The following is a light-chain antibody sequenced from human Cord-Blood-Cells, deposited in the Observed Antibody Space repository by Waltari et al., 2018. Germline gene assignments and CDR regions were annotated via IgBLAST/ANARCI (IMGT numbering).Light chain of an antibody. J-gene: IGLJ3*02. CDR3: SSYAGSNTWV. V-gene: IGLV2-14*01. CDR1: SSDVGGYNY. Sequence: QSALTQPASVSGSPGQSITISCTGTSSDVGGYNYVSWYQQHPGKAPKLMIYDVSKRPSGVSNRFSGSKSGNTASLTISGLQAEDEAVYYCSSYAGSNTWVFGGGTKLTVL. CDR2: DVS.